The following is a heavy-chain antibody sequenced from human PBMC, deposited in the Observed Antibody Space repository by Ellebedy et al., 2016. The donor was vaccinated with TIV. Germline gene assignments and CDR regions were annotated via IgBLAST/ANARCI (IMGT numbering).Heavy chain of an antibody. V-gene: IGHV3-11*06. J-gene: IGHJ3*02. Sequence: GGSLRLXXAASGFTFSDYYMSWIRQAPGKGLEWVSYISSSSSYTNYADSVKGRFTISRDNAKNSLYLQMNSLRAEDTAVYYCARAYCSSTSCYTGYAFDIWGQGTMVTVSS. CDR1: GFTFSDYY. CDR3: ARAYCSSTSCYTGYAFDI. CDR2: ISSSSSYT. D-gene: IGHD2-2*02.